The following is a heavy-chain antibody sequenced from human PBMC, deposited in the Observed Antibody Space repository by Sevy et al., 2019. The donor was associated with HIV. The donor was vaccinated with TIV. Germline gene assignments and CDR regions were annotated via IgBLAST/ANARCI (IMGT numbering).Heavy chain of an antibody. V-gene: IGHV1-24*01. CDR2: FDPEDGET. J-gene: IGHJ4*02. D-gene: IGHD3-22*01. Sequence: ASVKVSCKVSGYSLSNLAMHWVRQAPGKGLEWMGTFDPEDGETNYAQNFQGRVTLTEDTSTDTAYMELSSLRSEDTAVFYCAVTKDYYENSGNPFDYWGQGTLVTVSS. CDR1: GYSLSNLA. CDR3: AVTKDYYENSGNPFDY.